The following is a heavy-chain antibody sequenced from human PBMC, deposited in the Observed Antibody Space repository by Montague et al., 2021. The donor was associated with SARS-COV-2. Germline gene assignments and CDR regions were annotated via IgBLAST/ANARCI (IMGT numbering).Heavy chain of an antibody. CDR3: GAGPLGLRNTVSCYDH. Sequence: SETLSLTCTVSGGSISSFYWTWIRQTPGKGLEWIGFIHYIESTNXNPSLKSRISISVDPSKKQFSLNLRSVTAADTAVYYCGAGPLGLRNTVSCYDHWGQGTLVTVSS. V-gene: IGHV4-59*01. J-gene: IGHJ4*02. CDR1: GGSISSFY. CDR2: IHYIEST. D-gene: IGHD6-19*01.